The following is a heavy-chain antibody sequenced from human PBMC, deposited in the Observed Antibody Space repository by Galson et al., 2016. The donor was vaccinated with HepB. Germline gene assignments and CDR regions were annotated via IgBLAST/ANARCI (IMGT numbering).Heavy chain of an antibody. Sequence: SVTVSCKASGGTFSNYAISCVRPAPGQGLQWMGGIVPIFEPAESTQKFQGRVTITADKSTGTAYMELSSLRSEDTAIYYCARTRGSYFDYWGQGTLVTVSS. J-gene: IGHJ4*02. CDR1: GGTFSNYA. CDR3: ARTRGSYFDY. CDR2: IVPIFEPA. V-gene: IGHV1-69*06. D-gene: IGHD1-26*01.